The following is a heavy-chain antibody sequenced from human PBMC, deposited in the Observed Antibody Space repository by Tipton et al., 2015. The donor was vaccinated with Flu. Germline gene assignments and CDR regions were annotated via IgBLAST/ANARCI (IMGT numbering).Heavy chain of an antibody. CDR2: IYYSGST. V-gene: IGHV4-59*01. CDR1: GGSISSYY. CDR3: ARAPESRTHDYGDAPDH. J-gene: IGHJ4*02. D-gene: IGHD4-17*01. Sequence: TLSLTCTVSGGSISSYYWSWIRQPPGKGLEWIGYIYYSGSTNYNPSLKSRVTISVGTSKNQFSLKLSSVTAADTAVYYCARAPESRTHDYGDAPDHWGQGTLVTVSS.